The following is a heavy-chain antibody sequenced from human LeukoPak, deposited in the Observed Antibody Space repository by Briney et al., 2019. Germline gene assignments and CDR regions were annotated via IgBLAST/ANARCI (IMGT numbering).Heavy chain of an antibody. V-gene: IGHV3-21*01. CDR3: AKSRSGWYFDYFDY. J-gene: IGHJ4*02. CDR2: ISSSSSYI. D-gene: IGHD6-19*01. Sequence: GGSLRLSCAASGFTFSSYSMNWVRQAPGKGLEWVSSISSSSSYIYYADSVKGRFTISRDNAKNSLYLQMNSLRAEDTAVYYCAKSRSGWYFDYFDYWGQGTLVTVSS. CDR1: GFTFSSYS.